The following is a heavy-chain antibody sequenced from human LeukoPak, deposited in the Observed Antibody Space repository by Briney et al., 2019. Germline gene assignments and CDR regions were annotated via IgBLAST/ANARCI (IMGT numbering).Heavy chain of an antibody. V-gene: IGHV3-7*01. J-gene: IGHJ4*02. CDR2: IKQDGSEK. CDR1: GFTFSSYW. D-gene: IGHD3-16*02. CDR3: ARVGYYDYVWGSYRPHYYFDY. Sequence: GGSLRLSCAASGFTFSSYWMSWVRQAPGKGLERVANIKQDGSEKYHVDSVKGRFTISRDNAKNSLYLQMNSLRAEDTAVYYCARVGYYDYVWGSYRPHYYFDYWGQGTLVTVSS.